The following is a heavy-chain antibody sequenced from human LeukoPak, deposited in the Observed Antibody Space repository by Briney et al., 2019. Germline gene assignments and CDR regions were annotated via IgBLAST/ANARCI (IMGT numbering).Heavy chain of an antibody. Sequence: SETLSLTCNVSGGSISSGSYYWSWIRQPAGKGLEWIGRMYNSGSTNYNPSLKSRVTISVDTSKNQFSLKLNAVTAADTAVYYCARHRSGWLQSSFDYWGQGTLVTVSS. CDR3: ARHRSGWLQSSFDY. V-gene: IGHV4-61*02. CDR1: GGSISSGSYY. D-gene: IGHD5-24*01. CDR2: MYNSGST. J-gene: IGHJ4*02.